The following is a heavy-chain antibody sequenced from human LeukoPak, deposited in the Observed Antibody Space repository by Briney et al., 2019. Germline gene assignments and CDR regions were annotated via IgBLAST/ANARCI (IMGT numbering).Heavy chain of an antibody. V-gene: IGHV1-18*01. J-gene: IGHJ6*03. CDR3: ARVRILEWLLFDYYMDV. D-gene: IGHD3-3*01. Sequence: ASVKVSCKASGYTFTSYGISWVRQAPGQGLEWMGWISAYNGNTNYAQKLQGRVTMTTDTSTSTAYMELRSLRSDDTAVYYCARVRILEWLLFDYYMDVWGKGTTVTVSS. CDR2: ISAYNGNT. CDR1: GYTFTSYG.